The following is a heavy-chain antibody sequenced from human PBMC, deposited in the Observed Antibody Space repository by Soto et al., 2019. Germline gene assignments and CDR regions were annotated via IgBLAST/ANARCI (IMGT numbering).Heavy chain of an antibody. J-gene: IGHJ4*02. CDR1: GGTFSSYA. CDR2: IIPIFGTA. Sequence: SVKVSCKASGGTFSSYAISWVRQAPGQGREWMGGIIPIFGTANYAQKFQGRVTITADESTSTAYMELSGLRSEDTAVYYCARVMATITPYYFDYWGQGTLVTVSS. V-gene: IGHV1-69*13. D-gene: IGHD5-12*01. CDR3: ARVMATITPYYFDY.